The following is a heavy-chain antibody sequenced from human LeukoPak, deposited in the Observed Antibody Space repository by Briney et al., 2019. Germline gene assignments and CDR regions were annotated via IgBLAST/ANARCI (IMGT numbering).Heavy chain of an antibody. D-gene: IGHD3-22*01. CDR2: IYYSGST. Sequence: SETLSLTCTVSGGSISSYYWRWIRQPPGKGLEWIGYIYYSGSTNYNPSLKSRVTISVDTSKNQFSLKLSSVTAADTAVYYCARAGGITMIVVVPPLDWGQGTLVTVSS. CDR1: GGSISSYY. V-gene: IGHV4-59*01. CDR3: ARAGGITMIVVVPPLD. J-gene: IGHJ4*02.